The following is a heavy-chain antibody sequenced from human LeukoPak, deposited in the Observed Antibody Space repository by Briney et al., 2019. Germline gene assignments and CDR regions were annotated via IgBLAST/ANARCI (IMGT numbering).Heavy chain of an antibody. CDR2: IYPGDSDT. J-gene: IGHJ4*02. Sequence: GASLQISSQGSGYPFTNSWIAWVRQMPGKGLEWMGIIYPGDSDTRYSPSFQGQVTMSADKSIATAYLQWSSLNASDSALYYCARQVGGTYSYYFDYWGQGALVTVSS. D-gene: IGHD1-26*01. V-gene: IGHV5-51*01. CDR3: ARQVGGTYSYYFDY. CDR1: GYPFTNSW.